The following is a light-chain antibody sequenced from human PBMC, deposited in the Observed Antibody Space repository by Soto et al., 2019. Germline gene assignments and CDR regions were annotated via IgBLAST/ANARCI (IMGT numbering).Light chain of an antibody. V-gene: IGKV3-11*01. CDR2: DAS. CDR3: QQRSSGMA. Sequence: EIASPHSQGTLTSCPGESARPSFRASQSVSRDLARYQEKPGQAPRLLIFDASYRATGIPARFSGSGSGTEFTLTINSGEPEDFAVYFWQQRSSGMAVGGGTKVDI. J-gene: IGKJ4*01. CDR1: QSVSRD.